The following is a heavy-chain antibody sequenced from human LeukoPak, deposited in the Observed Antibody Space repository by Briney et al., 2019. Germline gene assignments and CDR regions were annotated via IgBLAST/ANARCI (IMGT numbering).Heavy chain of an antibody. CDR2: IWYDGSNK. Sequence: GGSLRLSCAASGFTFSSYGMHWVRQAPGKGLEWVAVIWYDGSNKYYADSVKGRFTISRDNSKNTLYLQMNSLRAEDTAVYYCARDAGVGTMIVVALDYWGQGTLVTVSS. D-gene: IGHD3-22*01. CDR1: GFTFSSYG. CDR3: ARDAGVGTMIVVALDY. V-gene: IGHV3-33*01. J-gene: IGHJ4*02.